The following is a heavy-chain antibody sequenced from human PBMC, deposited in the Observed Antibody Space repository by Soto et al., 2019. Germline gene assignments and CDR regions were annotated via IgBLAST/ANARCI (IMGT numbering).Heavy chain of an antibody. Sequence: EVQLLESGGGLVQPGGSLRLSCAASGFTFSSYAMSWVRQAPGKGLEWVSAISGSGGSTYYADSVKGRFTISRDNSKKPLDLQMNSLRAEDTAVYYCAKKQTYYYDSSGYYYVGAFDIWGQGTMVTVSS. V-gene: IGHV3-23*01. CDR1: GFTFSSYA. CDR3: AKKQTYYYDSSGYYYVGAFDI. CDR2: ISGSGGST. J-gene: IGHJ3*02. D-gene: IGHD3-22*01.